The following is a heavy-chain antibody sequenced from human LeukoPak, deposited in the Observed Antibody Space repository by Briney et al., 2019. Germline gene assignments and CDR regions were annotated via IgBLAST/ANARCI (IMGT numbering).Heavy chain of an antibody. CDR2: IYYSGST. Sequence: PSETLSLTCTVSGGSISSYYWSWIRQPPGKGLEWIGYIYYSGSTNYNPSLKSRVTISVDTSKNQFSLKLSSVTAADTAVYYCARYWSGYYSVDYWGQGTLVTVSS. V-gene: IGHV4-59*01. CDR3: ARYWSGYYSVDY. CDR1: GGSISSYY. J-gene: IGHJ4*02. D-gene: IGHD3-3*01.